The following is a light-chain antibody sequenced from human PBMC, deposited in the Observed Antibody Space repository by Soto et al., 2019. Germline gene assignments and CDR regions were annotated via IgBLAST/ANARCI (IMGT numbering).Light chain of an antibody. CDR2: DAS. CDR3: QLRSTWPALT. J-gene: IGKJ4*01. V-gene: IGKV3-11*01. CDR1: QSVRNY. Sequence: EIVLTQSPATLSLSPGERATLSCRASQSVRNYLAWYQQKPGQAPRLLMYDASNRATGIPARFSGSGSGTDFTLTISSLEPEDFAIYYGQLRSTWPALTFGGGTKVEIK.